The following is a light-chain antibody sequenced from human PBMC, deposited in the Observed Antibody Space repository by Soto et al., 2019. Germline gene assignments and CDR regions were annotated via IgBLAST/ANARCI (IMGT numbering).Light chain of an antibody. V-gene: IGKV3-11*01. CDR2: DAS. CDR3: QQRSNWIT. Sequence: EIVLTQSPATLSLSPGERATLSCRASQSVSSYLAWYQQKPGQAPRLLIYDASNRATGIPARFSGSGSGTDFTLTISSLEPEDLAVYSCQQRSNWITFGQGTRLEIK. CDR1: QSVSSY. J-gene: IGKJ5*01.